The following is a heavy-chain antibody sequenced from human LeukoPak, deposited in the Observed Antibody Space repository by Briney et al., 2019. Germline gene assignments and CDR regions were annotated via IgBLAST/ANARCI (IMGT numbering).Heavy chain of an antibody. J-gene: IGHJ6*03. CDR2: IYYSGST. V-gene: IGHV4-39*01. D-gene: IGHD6-19*01. Sequence: SETLSLTCTVSGGSISSSSYYWGWIRQPPGKGLEWIGSIYYSGSTYYNPSLKSRVTISVDTSKNQFSLKLSSVTAADTAVYYCARVSKVVGNPYSSGRYQNYYYYMDVWGKGTTVTVSS. CDR3: ARVSKVVGNPYSSGRYQNYYYYMDV. CDR1: GGSISSSSYY.